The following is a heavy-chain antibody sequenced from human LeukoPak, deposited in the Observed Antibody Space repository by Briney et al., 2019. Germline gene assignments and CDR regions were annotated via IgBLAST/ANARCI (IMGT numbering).Heavy chain of an antibody. CDR2: ISWNSGSI. V-gene: IGHV3-9*01. J-gene: IGHJ4*02. CDR3: AKDKWELPLGPFDY. CDR1: GFTFDDYA. D-gene: IGHD1-26*01. Sequence: PGGSLRLSCAAPGFTFDDYAMHWVRQAPGKGLEWVSGISWNSGSIGYADSVKGRFTISRDNAKNSLYLQMNSLRAEDTALYYCAKDKWELPLGPFDYWGQGTLVTVSS.